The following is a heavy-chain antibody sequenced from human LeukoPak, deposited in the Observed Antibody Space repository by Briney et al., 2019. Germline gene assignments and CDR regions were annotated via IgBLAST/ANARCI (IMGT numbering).Heavy chain of an antibody. CDR1: GYTFTSHY. V-gene: IGHV1-46*01. CDR3: ARGLRKWLVSYLGY. J-gene: IGHJ4*02. CDR2: INPSGSST. D-gene: IGHD6-19*01. Sequence: ASVKVSCKASGYTFTSHYMHWVRQAPGQGLEWMGLINPSGSSTLYAQKFQGRVTMTRDMSTTTDYMELSSLRSEDTAVYYCARGLRKWLVSYLGYWGQGTLVTVSS.